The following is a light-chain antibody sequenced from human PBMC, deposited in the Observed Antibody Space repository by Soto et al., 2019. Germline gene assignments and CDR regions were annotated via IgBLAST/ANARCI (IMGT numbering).Light chain of an antibody. J-gene: IGKJ3*01. Sequence: HLTHSPSSLSASVGDRFTITCRASQGISSYLAWYQQKPGKAPKLLIYAASTLQRGVPSSLRCIGSGTDFTLPISSLQPEDFATYYCQQLNSYPSFGPGTKVDIK. CDR3: QQLNSYPS. CDR2: AAS. V-gene: IGKV1-9*01. CDR1: QGISSY.